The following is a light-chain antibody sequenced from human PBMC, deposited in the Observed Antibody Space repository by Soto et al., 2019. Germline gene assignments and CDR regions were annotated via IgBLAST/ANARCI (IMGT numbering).Light chain of an antibody. CDR3: QSYDSSLSGSV. Sequence: QSVLTQAPSVSGAPGQRVTISCTGSSSNIGAGYDVHWYQQLPGTAPKLLIYGNSNRPSGVPDRFSGSKSGTSASLGITGLQAEDEADYYCQSYDSSLSGSVFGTGTKLTVL. CDR1: SSNIGAGYD. J-gene: IGLJ1*01. V-gene: IGLV1-40*01. CDR2: GNS.